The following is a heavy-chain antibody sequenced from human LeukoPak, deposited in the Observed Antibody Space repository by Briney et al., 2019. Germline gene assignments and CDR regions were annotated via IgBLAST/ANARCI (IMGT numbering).Heavy chain of an antibody. J-gene: IGHJ4*02. V-gene: IGHV4-59*12. D-gene: IGHD2-15*01. CDR3: ARGDGSPDY. CDR1: GGSISGSY. Sequence: PSETLSLTCAVSGGSISGSYWSWIRQPPGKGLDYMGYITNSGSTEYNPSLKSRATISVDTSKNHVSLELRSVTAADTAVYYCARGDGSPDYWGQGTLVTVSS. CDR2: ITNSGST.